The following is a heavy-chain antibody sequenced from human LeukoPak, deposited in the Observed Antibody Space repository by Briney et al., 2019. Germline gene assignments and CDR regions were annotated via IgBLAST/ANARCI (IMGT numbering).Heavy chain of an antibody. CDR3: ARVPYSGYDSYYYYMDV. Sequence: PSETLSLTCAVYGGSFSGYYWSWIRQPPGKGLEWIGEINHSGSTNYNPSLKSRVTISVDTSKNQFSLKLSSVTAADTAVYYCARVPYSGYDSYYYYMDVWGKGTTVTVSS. D-gene: IGHD5-12*01. J-gene: IGHJ6*03. CDR1: GGSFSGYY. V-gene: IGHV4-34*01. CDR2: INHSGST.